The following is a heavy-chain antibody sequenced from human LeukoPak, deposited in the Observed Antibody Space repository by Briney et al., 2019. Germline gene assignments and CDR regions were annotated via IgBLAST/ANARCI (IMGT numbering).Heavy chain of an antibody. J-gene: IGHJ3*02. CDR1: GGSISSYY. CDR2: IYYSGST. V-gene: IGHV4-59*01. Sequence: SETLSLTCTVSGGSISSYYWSWIQQPPGKGLEWIGYIYYSGSTNYNPSLKSRVTISVDTSKNQFSLKLSSVTAADTAVYYCARYYYDSSGYGSAFDIWGQGTMVTVSS. CDR3: ARYYYDSSGYGSAFDI. D-gene: IGHD3-22*01.